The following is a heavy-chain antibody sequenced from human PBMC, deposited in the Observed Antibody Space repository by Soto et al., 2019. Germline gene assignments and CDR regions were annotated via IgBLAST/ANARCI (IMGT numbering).Heavy chain of an antibody. Sequence: GGSLRLSCAASGFTVSSNYMRWVRQAPGKGLEWVSVIYSGGSTYYADSVKGRFTISRHNSKNTLYLQMNSLRAEDTAVYYCARERIAVAGTDDAFDIWVQGTMVTVS. V-gene: IGHV3-53*04. J-gene: IGHJ3*02. CDR2: IYSGGST. D-gene: IGHD6-19*01. CDR1: GFTVSSNY. CDR3: ARERIAVAGTDDAFDI.